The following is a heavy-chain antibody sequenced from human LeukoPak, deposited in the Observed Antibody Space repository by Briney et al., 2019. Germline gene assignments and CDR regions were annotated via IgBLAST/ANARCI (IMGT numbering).Heavy chain of an antibody. CDR1: GYTFTSYG. Sequence: GASVKVSCKASGYTFTSYGISWVRQAPGQGLEWMGWISAYNGNTNYAQKLQGRVTMTTDTSTSTAYMELWSLRSDDTAVYYCARGLYYYDSSGYYSPSWFDPWGQGTLVTVSS. D-gene: IGHD3-22*01. J-gene: IGHJ5*02. CDR2: ISAYNGNT. V-gene: IGHV1-18*01. CDR3: ARGLYYYDSSGYYSPSWFDP.